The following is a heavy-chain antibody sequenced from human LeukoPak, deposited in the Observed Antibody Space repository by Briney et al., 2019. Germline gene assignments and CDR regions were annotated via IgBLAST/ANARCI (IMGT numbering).Heavy chain of an antibody. J-gene: IGHJ3*02. CDR1: GFTFDDYA. D-gene: IGHD2-2*01. CDR3: AKDRRDICSSTSCFDAFDI. V-gene: IGHV3-9*01. CDR2: ISWNSGSI. Sequence: GGSLRLSCAASGFTFDDYAMHWVRHAPGKGLEWVSGISWNSGSIGYADSVKGRFTISRDNAKNSLYLQMNSLRAEDTALYYCAKDRRDICSSTSCFDAFDIWGQGTMVTVSS.